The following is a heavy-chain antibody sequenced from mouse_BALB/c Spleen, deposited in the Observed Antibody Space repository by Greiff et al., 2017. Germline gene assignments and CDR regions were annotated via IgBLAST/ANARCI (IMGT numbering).Heavy chain of an antibody. CDR1: GFSLTGYG. Sequence: VQRVESGPGLVAPSQSLSITCTVSGFSLTGYGVNWVRQPPGKGLEWLGMIWGDGSTDYNSALKSRLSISKDNSKSQVFLKMNSLQTDDTARYYCARDPYGSSYPFAYWGQGTLVTVSA. CDR3: ARDPYGSSYPFAY. D-gene: IGHD1-1*01. V-gene: IGHV2-6-7*01. CDR2: IWGDGST. J-gene: IGHJ3*01.